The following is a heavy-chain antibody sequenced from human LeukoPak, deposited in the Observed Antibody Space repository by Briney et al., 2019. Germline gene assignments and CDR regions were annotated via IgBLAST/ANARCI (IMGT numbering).Heavy chain of an antibody. J-gene: IGHJ4*02. CDR2: ISWNSGSI. V-gene: IGHV3-9*01. Sequence: GRSLRLSCAASGFTFDDYAMHWVRQAPGKGLEWVSGISWNSGSIGYADSVKGRFTISRDNAKNSLYLQMNSLRAEDTALYYCAKDKVWATGKLPYYFDYWGQGTLVTVSS. D-gene: IGHD1-26*01. CDR3: AKDKVWATGKLPYYFDY. CDR1: GFTFDDYA.